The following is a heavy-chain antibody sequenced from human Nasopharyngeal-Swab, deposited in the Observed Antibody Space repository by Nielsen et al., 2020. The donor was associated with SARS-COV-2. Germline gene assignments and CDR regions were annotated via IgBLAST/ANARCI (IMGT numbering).Heavy chain of an antibody. J-gene: IGHJ6*02. CDR2: MNPNSGNT. CDR1: GYTFTSYD. D-gene: IGHD6-19*01. V-gene: IGHV1-8*01. Sequence: ASVKVSCKASGYTFTSYDINWVRQATGQGLEWMGWMNPNSGNTGYAQKFQGRVTMTRNTSISTAYIELSSLRSEDTAVYYCARGLYSSGFSYYYYGMDVWGQGTTVTVSS. CDR3: ARGLYSSGFSYYYYGMDV.